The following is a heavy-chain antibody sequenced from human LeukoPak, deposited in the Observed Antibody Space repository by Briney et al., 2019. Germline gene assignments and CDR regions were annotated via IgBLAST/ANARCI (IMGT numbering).Heavy chain of an antibody. D-gene: IGHD3-3*01. CDR2: INPNSGGT. Sequence: ASVKVSCKASGGTFSSYAISWVRQAPGQGLEWMGWINPNSGGTNYAQKFQGRVTMTRDTSISTAYMELSRLRSDDTAVYYCARDSEGSFYDSVAKRPDWGQGTLVTVSS. CDR3: ARDSEGSFYDSVAKRPD. CDR1: GGTFSSYA. J-gene: IGHJ4*02. V-gene: IGHV1-2*02.